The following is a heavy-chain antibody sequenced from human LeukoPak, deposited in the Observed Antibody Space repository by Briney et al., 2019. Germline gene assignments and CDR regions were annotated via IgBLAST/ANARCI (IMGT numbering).Heavy chain of an antibody. V-gene: IGHV3-21*01. CDR3: ASASSSWAYYFDY. Sequence: GGSLRLSCAASGFTFSSYSMNWVRQAPGKGLEGVSSISSSSSYIYYADSVKGRFTISRDNAKNSLYLQMNSLRAEDTAVYYCASASSSWAYYFDYWGQGTLVTVSS. J-gene: IGHJ4*02. CDR1: GFTFSSYS. D-gene: IGHD6-13*01. CDR2: ISSSSSYI.